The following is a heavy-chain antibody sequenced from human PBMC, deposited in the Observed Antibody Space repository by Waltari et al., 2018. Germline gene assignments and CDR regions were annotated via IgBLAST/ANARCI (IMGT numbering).Heavy chain of an antibody. CDR1: GWSIRRYY. V-gene: IGHV4-59*08. CDR2: IYYSGST. Sequence: QVQLLELDPGLVQPSVTLSLTGTVCGWSIRRYYWSWIRQPPGKGLECIGYIYYSGSTNYNPSLKSRVTISVDTSKNQFSLKLSSVTAADTAVYYCARRWVGATKDAFDIWGQGTMVTVSS. CDR3: ARRWVGATKDAFDI. J-gene: IGHJ3*02. D-gene: IGHD1-26*01.